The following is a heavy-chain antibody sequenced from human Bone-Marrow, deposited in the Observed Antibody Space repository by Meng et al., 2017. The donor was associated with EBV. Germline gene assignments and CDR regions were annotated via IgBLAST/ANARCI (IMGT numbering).Heavy chain of an antibody. CDR3: ARGTDYYDSSGYRNNNYYFDY. D-gene: IGHD3-22*01. CDR1: CGSFSGYY. V-gene: IGHV4-34*01. Sequence: QVQLQQWGAGLLKPSXALSSICVXLCGSFSGYYWSWIRQPPGKGLEWIGEINHSGSTNYNPSLKSRVTISVDTSKIQFSLKLSSVTAADTAVYYCARGTDYYDSSGYRNNNYYFDYWGQGTLVTVSS. J-gene: IGHJ4*02. CDR2: INHSGST.